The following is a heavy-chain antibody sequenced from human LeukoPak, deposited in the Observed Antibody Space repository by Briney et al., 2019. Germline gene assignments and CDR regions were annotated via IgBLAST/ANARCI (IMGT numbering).Heavy chain of an antibody. D-gene: IGHD2-15*01. Sequence: LRLSCAASGFTFSSYGMSWVRQAPGKGLEWVALISSDGSKIYYADSVKGRFTISRDNSRNTLYLQMNSLRAEDSAVYYCARGLHRRCSGGICYQPFDYWGQGTLVTVSS. CDR1: GFTFSSYG. CDR3: ARGLHRRCSGGICYQPFDY. CDR2: ISSDGSKI. J-gene: IGHJ4*02. V-gene: IGHV3-30*03.